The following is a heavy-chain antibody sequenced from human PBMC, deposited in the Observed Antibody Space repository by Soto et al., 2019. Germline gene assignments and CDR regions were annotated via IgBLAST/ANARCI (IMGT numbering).Heavy chain of an antibody. CDR3: ARAGCDGGSCYTLVGLRLGMDV. J-gene: IGHJ6*02. CDR1: GFTFSSDA. Sequence: QVQLVESGGGVVQPGRSLRLSCAASGFTFSSDAMYWVRQAPGKGLEWVAVISYDGNNKYYADSVKGRFTISRDNSKNTLYLQMNSLRDEDTAVYYCARAGCDGGSCYTLVGLRLGMDVWGQGTTVTVSS. CDR2: ISYDGNNK. D-gene: IGHD2-15*01. V-gene: IGHV3-30-3*01.